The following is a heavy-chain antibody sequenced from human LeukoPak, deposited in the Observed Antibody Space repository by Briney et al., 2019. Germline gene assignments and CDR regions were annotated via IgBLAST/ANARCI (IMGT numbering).Heavy chain of an antibody. Sequence: PGGSPRLSCAASGFTFDDYAMHWVRQAPGKGLEWISGISWNSGSIGYADSVKGRFTISRDNAKNSLYLQMNSLRAEDMALYYCAKDKYDSSSWVDYWGQGTLVTVSS. V-gene: IGHV3-9*03. CDR2: ISWNSGSI. D-gene: IGHD6-13*01. CDR1: GFTFDDYA. CDR3: AKDKYDSSSWVDY. J-gene: IGHJ4*02.